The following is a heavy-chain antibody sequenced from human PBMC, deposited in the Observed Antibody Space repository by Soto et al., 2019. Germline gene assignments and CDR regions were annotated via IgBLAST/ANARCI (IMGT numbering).Heavy chain of an antibody. CDR1: GGTFSSYT. CDR2: IIPILGIA. Sequence: QVQLVQSGAEVKKPGSSVKVSCKASGGTFSSYTISWVRQAPGQGLEWMGRIIPILGIANYAQKFQGRVTITADKSTSTAYMELSSLRSEDTAVSYCASKQLESNWFDPWGQGTLVTVSS. CDR3: ASKQLESNWFDP. D-gene: IGHD1-1*01. J-gene: IGHJ5*02. V-gene: IGHV1-69*02.